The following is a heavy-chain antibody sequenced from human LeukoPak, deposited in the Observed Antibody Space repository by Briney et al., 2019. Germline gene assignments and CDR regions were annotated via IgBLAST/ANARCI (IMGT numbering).Heavy chain of an antibody. CDR3: ARDYTIKAPYFDY. D-gene: IGHD5-24*01. V-gene: IGHV1-69*13. CDR1: GGSFSSST. Sequence: ASVKVSCKASGGSFSSSTIHWVRQAPGQGLEWMGEIVPKYYTTNYAQKFQGRVTISADSSTSTAYMELSSLTSEDTAVYYCARDYTIKAPYFDYWGQGTLVTVSS. J-gene: IGHJ4*02. CDR2: IVPKYYTT.